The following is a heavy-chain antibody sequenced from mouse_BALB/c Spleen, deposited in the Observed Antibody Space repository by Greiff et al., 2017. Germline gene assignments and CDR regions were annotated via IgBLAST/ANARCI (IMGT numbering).Heavy chain of an antibody. Sequence: VQLQQSGAELVRPGSSVKISCKASGYAFSSYWMNWVKQRPGQGLEWIGQIYPGDGDTNYNGKFKGKATLTADKSSSTAYMQLSSLTSEDSAVYFCARWKYGNHGAMDYWGQGTSVTVSS. J-gene: IGHJ4*01. V-gene: IGHV1-80*01. CDR2: IYPGDGDT. CDR3: ARWKYGNHGAMDY. D-gene: IGHD2-10*02. CDR1: GYAFSSYW.